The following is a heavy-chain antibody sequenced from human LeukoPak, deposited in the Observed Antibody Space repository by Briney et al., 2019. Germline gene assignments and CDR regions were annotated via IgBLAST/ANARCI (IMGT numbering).Heavy chain of an antibody. V-gene: IGHV3-30*18. CDR1: GFTFSSYG. Sequence: QPGRSLRLSCAASGFTFSSYGMHWVRQAPGKGLEWVAVISYDGSNKYYADSVKGRFTISRDNSKNTLYLQMNSLRAEDTAVYYCAKDRGQWLVHDAIDIWGQGTMVTVSS. D-gene: IGHD6-19*01. CDR2: ISYDGSNK. CDR3: AKDRGQWLVHDAIDI. J-gene: IGHJ3*02.